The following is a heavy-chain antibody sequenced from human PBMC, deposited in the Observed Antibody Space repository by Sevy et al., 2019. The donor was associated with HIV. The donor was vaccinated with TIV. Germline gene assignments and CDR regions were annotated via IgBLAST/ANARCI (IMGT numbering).Heavy chain of an antibody. CDR2: ISGSGNTI. D-gene: IGHD3-16*01. V-gene: IGHV3-11*01. CDR3: ARAGGRRALRY. CDR1: GFIFSDYY. Sequence: GGSLRLSCAASGFIFSDYYMSWIRQAPGKGLEGVSYISGSGNTIYYTDSVKGRFNISRDNAKDSLYLQRNSPSAGDTAVYYCARAGGRRALRYWGQGSLVTVSS. J-gene: IGHJ4*02.